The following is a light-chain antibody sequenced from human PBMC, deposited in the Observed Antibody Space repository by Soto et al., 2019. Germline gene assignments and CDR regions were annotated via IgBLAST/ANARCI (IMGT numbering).Light chain of an antibody. CDR1: SSVVGSYNL. J-gene: IGLJ1*01. V-gene: IGLV2-23*02. CDR3: CSYAGSSTYV. Sequence: QSALTQFASVSGSPGQSITISCSGTSSVVGSYNLVSWYQQHPGKAPKLMIYEVSKRPSGVSNRFSGSKSGNTASLTISGLQAEDEADYYCCSYAGSSTYVFGTGTKVTVL. CDR2: EVS.